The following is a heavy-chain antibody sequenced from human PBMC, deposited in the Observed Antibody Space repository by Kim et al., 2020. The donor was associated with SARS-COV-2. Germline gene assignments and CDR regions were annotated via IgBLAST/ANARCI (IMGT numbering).Heavy chain of an antibody. CDR1: GFTFSSYS. CDR3: ARGNWYYYDSSGYPGAGDY. J-gene: IGHJ4*02. V-gene: IGHV3-48*02. CDR2: ISSSSSTI. Sequence: GGSLRLSCAASGFTFSSYSMNWVRQAPGKGLEWVSYISSSSSTIYYADSVKGRFTISRDNAKNSLFLQMNSLRDEDTAVYYCARGNWYYYDSSGYPGAGDYWGQGTLVTVSS. D-gene: IGHD3-22*01.